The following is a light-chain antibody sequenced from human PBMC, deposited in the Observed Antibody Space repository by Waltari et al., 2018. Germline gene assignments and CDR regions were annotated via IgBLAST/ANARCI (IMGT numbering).Light chain of an antibody. CDR2: EVS. CDR1: SSYVGGFDS. CDR3: SSFAGSSQML. Sequence: QSALTQPPSASGSPGQSVTISCTGTSSYVGGFDSVSWYQQHPGKVPRLMIYEVSKRPSGVPDRFSGSKSGNTASLTVSGLQVEDEADYYCSSFAGSSQMLFGGGTKLTVL. V-gene: IGLV2-8*01. J-gene: IGLJ2*01.